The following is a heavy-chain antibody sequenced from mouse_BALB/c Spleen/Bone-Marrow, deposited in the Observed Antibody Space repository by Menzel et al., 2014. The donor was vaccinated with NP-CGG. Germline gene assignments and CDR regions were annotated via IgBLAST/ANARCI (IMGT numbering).Heavy chain of an antibody. Sequence: KXXCKASGYTFTSYWMHWVKQRPGQGLEWIGYINPSSGYNEYNQKFKDKATLTADKSSSTAYMQLNSLTPEDSAVYYCAGYYYGEGFAYWGQGTLVTVSA. J-gene: IGHJ3*01. D-gene: IGHD1-1*01. CDR2: INPSSGYN. CDR1: GYTFTSYW. V-gene: IGHV1-4*01. CDR3: AGYYYGEGFAY.